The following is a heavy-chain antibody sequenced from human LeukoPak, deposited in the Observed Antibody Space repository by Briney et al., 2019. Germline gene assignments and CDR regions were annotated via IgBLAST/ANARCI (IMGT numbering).Heavy chain of an antibody. CDR2: IYHSGST. CDR1: GYSISSGYY. V-gene: IGHV4-38-2*02. D-gene: IGHD2-2*03. Sequence: PSETLSLTCTVSGYSISSGYYWGWIRPPPGKGLEWIGSIYHSGSTYYNPSLKSRVTISVDTSKNQFSLKLSSVTAADTAVYYCARDVGYCSSTSCYHPGYNWFDPWGQGTLVTVSS. CDR3: ARDVGYCSSTSCYHPGYNWFDP. J-gene: IGHJ5*02.